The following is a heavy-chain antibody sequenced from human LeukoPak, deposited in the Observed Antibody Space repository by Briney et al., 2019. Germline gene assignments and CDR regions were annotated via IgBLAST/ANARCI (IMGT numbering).Heavy chain of an antibody. D-gene: IGHD3-16*02. J-gene: IGHJ4*02. CDR1: GFTFGDYA. CDR3: TTGPDYYDVWGSYRPKAFDY. Sequence: PGGCLRLSCTASGFTFGDYAMSWFRQAPGKGLEWVGFIRSKAYGGTTEYAASVKGRFTISRDDSKSIAYLQMNSLKTEDTAVYYCTTGPDYYDVWGSYRPKAFDYWGQGTLVTVSS. CDR2: IRSKAYGGTT. V-gene: IGHV3-49*03.